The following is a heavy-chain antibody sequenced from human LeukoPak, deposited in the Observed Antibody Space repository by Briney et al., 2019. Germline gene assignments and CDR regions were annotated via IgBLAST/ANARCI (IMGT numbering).Heavy chain of an antibody. Sequence: PSETLSLTCTVSGGSNISYYGSWIRQPAGKGLEWIGRIYTSGSTNYNPSLKSRVTISVDKSKNQFSLKLGSVTAADTAVYYCARDSSLGGWWTIPYYYMDVWDKGTTVTVSS. D-gene: IGHD2-15*01. CDR1: GGSNISYY. CDR3: ARDSSLGGWWTIPYYYMDV. CDR2: IYTSGST. V-gene: IGHV4-4*07. J-gene: IGHJ6*03.